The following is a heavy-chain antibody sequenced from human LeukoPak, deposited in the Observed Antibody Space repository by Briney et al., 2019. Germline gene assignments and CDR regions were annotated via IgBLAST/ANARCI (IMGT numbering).Heavy chain of an antibody. CDR2: IYGGGTT. Sequence: GGSLRLSCAASGFTVSSNYMTWVRQAPGKGLEWVSVIYGGGTTYYADSVEGKFTISRDNSKNTLYLQMNSLRVEDTAVYYCARDRVETAMGPQFRTYYYYGMDVWGQGTTVSVSS. CDR1: GFTVSSNY. J-gene: IGHJ6*02. V-gene: IGHV3-66*01. CDR3: ARDRVETAMGPQFRTYYYYGMDV. D-gene: IGHD5-18*01.